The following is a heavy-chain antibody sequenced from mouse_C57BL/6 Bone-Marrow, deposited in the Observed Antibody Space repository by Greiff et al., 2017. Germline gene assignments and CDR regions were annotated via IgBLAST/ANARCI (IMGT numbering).Heavy chain of an antibody. Sequence: EVQLQQSGPELVKPGASVKISCKASGYTFTDYYMNWVKQSHGKSLEWIGDINPNNGGTSYNQKFKGKATLTVDKSSSTAYMELRSLTSEDSAVYYCASEAVTTRYFDVWGTGTTVTVSS. D-gene: IGHD2-2*01. J-gene: IGHJ1*03. V-gene: IGHV1-26*01. CDR2: INPNNGGT. CDR3: ASEAVTTRYFDV. CDR1: GYTFTDYY.